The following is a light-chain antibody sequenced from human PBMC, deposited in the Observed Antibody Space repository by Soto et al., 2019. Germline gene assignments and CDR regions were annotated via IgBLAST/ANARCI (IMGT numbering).Light chain of an antibody. V-gene: IGLV2-14*03. CDR2: DVS. CDR3: SSYTSSSTLEV. Sequence: QSALTQPASVSGSPGQSITIPCTGTSSDIGGHNYVSWYQQHPGKAPKLMIYDVSNRPSGVSNRFSGSKSGNTASLTISGLQAEDEADYCCSSYTSSSTLEVFGTGTKLTVL. J-gene: IGLJ1*01. CDR1: SSDIGGHNY.